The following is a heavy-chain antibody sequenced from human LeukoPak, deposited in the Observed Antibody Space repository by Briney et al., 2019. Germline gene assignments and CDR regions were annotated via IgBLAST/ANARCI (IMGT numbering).Heavy chain of an antibody. CDR3: GRDSFETDIDY. D-gene: IGHD1-14*01. CDR1: GFTFSTYW. V-gene: IGHV3-7*01. J-gene: IGHJ4*02. Sequence: GGSVRLSCAASGFTFSTYWMSWVRQAPGKGLEWVANIKEDGSETYYVDSLRGRFTISRDNVKNSLYLQINSLRVEDTAAYYCGRDSFETDIDYWGQGTLVTVSS. CDR2: IKEDGSET.